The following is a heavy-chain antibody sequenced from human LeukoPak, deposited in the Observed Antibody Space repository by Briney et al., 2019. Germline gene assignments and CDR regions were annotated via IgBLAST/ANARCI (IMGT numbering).Heavy chain of an antibody. D-gene: IGHD6-13*01. J-gene: IGHJ4*02. V-gene: IGHV3-11*04. CDR1: GFSFSNYN. Sequence: PGGSLRLSCVASGFSFSNYNMYWIRQVPGKGLEWVSYISSSGGTIYYAASLKGRSTISRDNAKNSLYLQKNSLRPEDTAVYYCATGSTYDWGQGTLVTVSS. CDR2: ISSSGGTI. CDR3: ATGSTYD.